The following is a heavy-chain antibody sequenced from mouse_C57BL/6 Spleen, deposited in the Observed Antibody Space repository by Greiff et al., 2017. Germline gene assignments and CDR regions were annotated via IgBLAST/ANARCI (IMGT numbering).Heavy chain of an antibody. V-gene: IGHV2-2*01. CDR3: ATSYYSNYLAY. Sequence: VQLQQSGPGLVQPSQSLSITCTVSGFSLTSYGVHWVRQSPGKGLEWLGVIWSGGSTDYNAAFISRLSISKDNSKSQVFFKMNSLQADDTAIYYCATSYYSNYLAYWGQGTLVTVSA. D-gene: IGHD2-5*01. CDR2: IWSGGST. J-gene: IGHJ3*01. CDR1: GFSLTSYG.